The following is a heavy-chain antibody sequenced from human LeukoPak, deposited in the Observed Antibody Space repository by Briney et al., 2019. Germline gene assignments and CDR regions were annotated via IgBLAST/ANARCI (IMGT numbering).Heavy chain of an antibody. Sequence: PSEALSLTCTVSGGSISSYYWSWIRQPPGKGLEWIGYIYYSGSNNYNPSLKSRVTISVDTSKNQFSLKLSSVTAADTAVYYCARADSSSWYYFDYWGQGTLVTVAS. J-gene: IGHJ4*02. D-gene: IGHD6-13*01. CDR3: ARADSSSWYYFDY. CDR2: IYYSGSN. CDR1: GGSISSYY. V-gene: IGHV4-59*01.